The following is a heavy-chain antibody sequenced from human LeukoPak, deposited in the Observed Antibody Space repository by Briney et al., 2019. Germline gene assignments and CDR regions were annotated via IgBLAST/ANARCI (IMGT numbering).Heavy chain of an antibody. CDR3: ARDLVYYDFWSGYYETPPNWFDP. V-gene: IGHV1-69*04. CDR1: GGTFSSYP. CDR2: IIPILGIA. D-gene: IGHD3-3*01. J-gene: IGHJ5*02. Sequence: SVKVSCKASGGTFSSYPISWVRQAPGQGLEWMGRIIPILGIANYAQKFQGRVTITADKSTSTDYIELSSLRSEDTAVYYCARDLVYYDFWSGYYETPPNWFDPWGQGTLVTVSS.